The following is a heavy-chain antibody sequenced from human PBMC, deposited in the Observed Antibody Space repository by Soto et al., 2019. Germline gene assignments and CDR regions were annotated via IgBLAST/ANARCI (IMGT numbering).Heavy chain of an antibody. Sequence: EVQLLESGGGLVQPGGSLRLSCAASGFTFSSYAMSWVRQAPGKGLEWVSAISGSGGSTYYADSVKGRFTISRDNSKNTLYLQMNSLRVEDTAVYYCAKDLSAEQWLVPRGAFDIWGQGTMVTVSS. CDR3: AKDLSAEQWLVPRGAFDI. CDR1: GFTFSSYA. D-gene: IGHD6-19*01. CDR2: ISGSGGST. V-gene: IGHV3-23*01. J-gene: IGHJ3*02.